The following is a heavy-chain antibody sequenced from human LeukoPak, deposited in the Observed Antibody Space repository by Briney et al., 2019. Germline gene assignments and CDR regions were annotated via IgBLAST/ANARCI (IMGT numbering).Heavy chain of an antibody. CDR2: FDPEDGET. D-gene: IGHD5-12*01. J-gene: IGHJ4*02. CDR1: GYTLTELS. Sequence: GASVKVSCKVSGYTLTELSMHWVRQAPGKGLEWMGGFDPEDGETIYAQKFQGRVTMTEDTSTDTAYMELSSLRSEDTAVYYCVTMSGATSGKHFDYWGQGTLVTVSS. V-gene: IGHV1-24*01. CDR3: VTMSGATSGKHFDY.